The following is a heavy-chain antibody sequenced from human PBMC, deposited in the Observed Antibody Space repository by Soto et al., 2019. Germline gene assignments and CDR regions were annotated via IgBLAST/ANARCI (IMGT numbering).Heavy chain of an antibody. CDR1: GYTFTGYY. Sequence: AASVKVSCKASGYTFTGYYMHWVRQAPGQGLEWMGWINPNSGGTNYAQKFQGWVTMTRDTSISTAYMELSRLRSDDTAVYYCARGPPDILTGYTYYYYYGMDVWGQGTTVTVSS. D-gene: IGHD3-9*01. V-gene: IGHV1-2*04. CDR2: INPNSGGT. J-gene: IGHJ6*02. CDR3: ARGPPDILTGYTYYYYYGMDV.